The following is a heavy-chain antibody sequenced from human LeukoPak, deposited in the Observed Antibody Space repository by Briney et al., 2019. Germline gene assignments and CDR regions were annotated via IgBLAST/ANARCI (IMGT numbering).Heavy chain of an antibody. CDR1: GYTFISYD. Sequence: ASVKVSCKASGYTFISYDINWVRQATGQGLEWMGWMNPNSGNTGYAHKFQGRVTMTRNTSISTAYMELSSLRSEDTAVYYCARHLYDSSGYSYYFDYWGQGTLVTVSS. D-gene: IGHD3-22*01. CDR3: ARHLYDSSGYSYYFDY. J-gene: IGHJ4*02. V-gene: IGHV1-8*01. CDR2: MNPNSGNT.